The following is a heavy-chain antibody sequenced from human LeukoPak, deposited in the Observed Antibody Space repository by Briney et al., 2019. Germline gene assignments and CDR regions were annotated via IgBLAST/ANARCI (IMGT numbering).Heavy chain of an antibody. Sequence: PGGSLRLSCFATGFTFRKYGMNWVRQAPGKGLEWVSSISSSSNYSYYADSVKGRFTISRDNAKNSLYLQMNSLRAEDTAVYYCARLVVVPAAKIYYFDYWGQGTLVTVSS. D-gene: IGHD2-2*01. V-gene: IGHV3-21*01. J-gene: IGHJ4*02. CDR1: GFTFRKYG. CDR2: ISSSSNYS. CDR3: ARLVVVPAAKIYYFDY.